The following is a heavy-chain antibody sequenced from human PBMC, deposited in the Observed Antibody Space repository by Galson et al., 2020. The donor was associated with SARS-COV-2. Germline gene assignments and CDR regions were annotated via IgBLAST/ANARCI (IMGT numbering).Heavy chain of an antibody. Sequence: ASETLSLTCTVSGGSISSSSYYWGWLRPPPGKGLEWIGRIYYSGSTYYNPSLKSRVTISVDTSKSQFSLKLSSVTAAGTAVYDCAGESSKGCIAVAGTTWFDPWGQGTLVTVSS. CDR2: IYYSGST. J-gene: IGHJ5*02. CDR3: AGESSKGCIAVAGTTWFDP. D-gene: IGHD6-19*01. V-gene: IGHV4-39*07. CDR1: GGSISSSSYY.